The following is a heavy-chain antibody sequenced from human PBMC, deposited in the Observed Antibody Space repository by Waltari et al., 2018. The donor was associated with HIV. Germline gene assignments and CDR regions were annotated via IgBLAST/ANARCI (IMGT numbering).Heavy chain of an antibody. CDR1: GYTFSDYY. V-gene: IGHV1-2*02. D-gene: IGHD2-2*02. Sequence: QVQLMQFGAAMKTPGASVKVSCKASGYTFSDYYIHWIRQAPGQGLQWMGWIDPKSGATEYAQKFQGRVTMTRDTSISVAYLNITTLQSGDTAVYYCARGDCTPNTCYKEYPDSWGPGSLVTVSS. CDR3: ARGDCTPNTCYKEYPDS. J-gene: IGHJ4*02. CDR2: IDPKSGAT.